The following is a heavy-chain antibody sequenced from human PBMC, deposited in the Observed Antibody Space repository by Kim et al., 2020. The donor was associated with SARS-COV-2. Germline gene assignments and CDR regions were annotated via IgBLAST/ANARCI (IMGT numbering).Heavy chain of an antibody. J-gene: IGHJ4*02. CDR1: GFTFSSFW. D-gene: IGHD5-18*01. V-gene: IGHV3-74*01. Sequence: GGSLRLSCAASGFTFSSFWMHWVRQAPGKGLVWVARIEKDGSKTNHAESVRGRFTISRDNAKNTLYLQMNSLGVEDTAVYYCAKDFGGYEDQWGQGTLGT. CDR2: IEKDGSKT. CDR3: AKDFGGYEDQ.